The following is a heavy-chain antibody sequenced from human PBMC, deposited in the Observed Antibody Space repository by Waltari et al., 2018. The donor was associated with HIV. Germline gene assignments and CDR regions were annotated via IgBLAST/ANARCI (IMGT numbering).Heavy chain of an antibody. CDR1: GFPFSSFG. D-gene: IGHD3-22*01. CDR2: ISNDGSSK. CDR3: ASPFYSDSTTYYYGLDY. J-gene: IGHJ4*02. V-gene: IGHV3-30-3*01. Sequence: QVQLVESGGGVVQPGRSRRLSCAASGFPFSSFGMDWVRQAPGKGLEWVAVISNDGSSKYYADSVKGRFTISRDNSKNTLYLHMNSLRAEDTAVYYCASPFYSDSTTYYYGLDYWGQGTLVTVSS.